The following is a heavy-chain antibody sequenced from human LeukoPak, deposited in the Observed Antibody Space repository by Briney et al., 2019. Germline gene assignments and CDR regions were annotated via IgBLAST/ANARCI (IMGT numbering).Heavy chain of an antibody. CDR2: IYYCGST. Sequence: SETLSLTCTVSGGSISSYYWSWIRQPPGKGLGWIGYIYYCGSTNYNPSLKSRVTISVDTSKNQFSLKLSSVTAADTAVYYCVADGLGTYYFDYWGQGTLVTVSS. CDR3: VADGLGTYYFDY. J-gene: IGHJ4*02. CDR1: GGSISSYY. V-gene: IGHV4-59*01.